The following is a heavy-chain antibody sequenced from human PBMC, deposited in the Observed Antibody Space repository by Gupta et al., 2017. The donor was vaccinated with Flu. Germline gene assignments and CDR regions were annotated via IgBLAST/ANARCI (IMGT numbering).Heavy chain of an antibody. D-gene: IGHD6-13*01. V-gene: IGHV3-74*01. CDR3: ARVIIAASGRGIDY. CDR2: IRGDGSET. Sequence: QPPGKGLMWVSRIRGDGSETNYADSVKGRFTISRDNAKNTVYQQMSSLRAEDTAVYDCARVIIAASGRGIDYWGQGVLVTVSS. J-gene: IGHJ4*02.